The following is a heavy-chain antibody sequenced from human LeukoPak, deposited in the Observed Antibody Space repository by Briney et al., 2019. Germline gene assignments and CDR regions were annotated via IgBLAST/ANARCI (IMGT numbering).Heavy chain of an antibody. CDR2: IRYDGSNK. J-gene: IGHJ4*02. Sequence: GGSLRLSCAASGFTFSSYGMLWVRQAPGKGLEWVAFIRYDGSNKYYADSVKGRFTISRDNSKDTLYLQMNSLRAEDTAVYYCAKDLYYYDSSGSHYFDYWGQGTLVTVSS. V-gene: IGHV3-30*02. D-gene: IGHD3-22*01. CDR3: AKDLYYYDSSGSHYFDY. CDR1: GFTFSSYG.